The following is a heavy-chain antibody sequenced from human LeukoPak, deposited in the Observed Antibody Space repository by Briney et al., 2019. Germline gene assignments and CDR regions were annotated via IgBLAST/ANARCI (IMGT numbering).Heavy chain of an antibody. J-gene: IGHJ4*02. D-gene: IGHD5-12*01. V-gene: IGHV3-21*01. CDR1: EFTFSDYS. CDR3: ARDSGYDLDY. Sequence: GGSLRLSCAAPEFTFSDYSMNWVRQAPGKGLEWVSSISSSSTYIYYPDSVKGRFTISRDNAKNSLYLQMNSLRAEDTAVYYCARDSGYDLDYWGQGTLVTVSS. CDR2: ISSSSTYI.